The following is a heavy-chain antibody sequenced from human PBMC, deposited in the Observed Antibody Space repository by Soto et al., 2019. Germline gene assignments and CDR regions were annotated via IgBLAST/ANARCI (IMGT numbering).Heavy chain of an antibody. V-gene: IGHV3-64*01. J-gene: IGHJ6*02. D-gene: IGHD3-10*01. CDR1: GFTFSSYA. CDR2: ISSNGGST. CDR3: ARDGMVRGVIPEYYYYGMDV. Sequence: PGGSLRLSCAAYGFTFSSYAMHWVRQAPGKGLEYVSAISSNGGSTYYANSVKGRFTISRDNSKNTLYLQMGSLRAEDMAVYYCARDGMVRGVIPEYYYYGMDVWGQGTTVTVSS.